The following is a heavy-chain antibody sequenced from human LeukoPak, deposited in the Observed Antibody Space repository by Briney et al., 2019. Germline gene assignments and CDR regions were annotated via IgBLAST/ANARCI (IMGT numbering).Heavy chain of an antibody. J-gene: IGHJ4*02. D-gene: IGHD6-13*01. Sequence: ASVKVSCKASGYTFTSYGISWVRQAPGQGLEWMGWISAYNGNTNYAQKLQGRVTMTTGTSTSTAYMELRSLRSEDTAVYYCARGGQQLAIDYWGQGTLVTVSS. CDR2: ISAYNGNT. CDR1: GYTFTSYG. CDR3: ARGGQQLAIDY. V-gene: IGHV1-18*04.